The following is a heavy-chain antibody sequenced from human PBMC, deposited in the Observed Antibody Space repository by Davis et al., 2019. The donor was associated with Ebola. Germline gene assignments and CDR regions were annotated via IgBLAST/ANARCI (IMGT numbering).Heavy chain of an antibody. Sequence: PGGSLRLSCAASGFTFSNYAMSWVRQAPGKGLEWVSGISGGGGSTYYAGFVKGRFTISRDNSKNTLYLQMNSLRAEDTAVYYCAKVTTNGDHYWGQGTLVTVSS. CDR1: GFTFSNYA. J-gene: IGHJ4*02. CDR3: AKVTTNGDHY. CDR2: ISGGGGST. V-gene: IGHV3-23*01. D-gene: IGHD4-17*01.